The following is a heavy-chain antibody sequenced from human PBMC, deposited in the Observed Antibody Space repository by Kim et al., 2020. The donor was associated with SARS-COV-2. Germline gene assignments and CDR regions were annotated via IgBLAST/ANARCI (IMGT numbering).Heavy chain of an antibody. CDR3: ARGSDEDSSGRDFDY. Sequence: SETLSLTCAVYGGSFSGYYWSWIRQPPGKGLEWIGEINHSRSTNYNPSLKSRVTISVDTSKNQFSLKLSSVTAADTAVYYCARGSDEDSSGRDFDYWGQGTLVTVSS. V-gene: IGHV4-34*01. CDR1: GGSFSGYY. CDR2: INHSRST. D-gene: IGHD3-22*01. J-gene: IGHJ4*02.